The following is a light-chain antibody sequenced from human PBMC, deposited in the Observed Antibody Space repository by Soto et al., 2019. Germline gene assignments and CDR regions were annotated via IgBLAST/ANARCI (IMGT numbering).Light chain of an antibody. J-gene: IGLJ1*01. CDR3: TSYTSSSTYV. V-gene: IGLV2-18*02. CDR1: SSDVGSYNR. Sequence: QSVLTQPPSVSGSPGQSVTISCTGTSSDVGSYNRVSWYQQPPGTAPQLMNYEVSNRPSGVPDRFSGSKSGNTASLTISGLQAEDEADYYCTSYTSSSTYVFVTGTKVTVL. CDR2: EVS.